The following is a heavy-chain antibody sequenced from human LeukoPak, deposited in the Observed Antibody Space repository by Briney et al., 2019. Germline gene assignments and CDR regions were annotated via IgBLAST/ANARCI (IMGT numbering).Heavy chain of an antibody. D-gene: IGHD1-26*01. CDR1: GYTFTGYY. V-gene: IGHV1-2*02. J-gene: IGHJ2*01. Sequence: GGSVKVPCKASGYTFTGYYIHWVGQAPGEGLEWMGWINPDSGGTNYAQKFQGRVTMTRDTSISTGYMELSRLRSDDTAVYYCARCPKQVGFAYWHFDLWGRGTLVTVSS. CDR2: INPDSGGT. CDR3: ARCPKQVGFAYWHFDL.